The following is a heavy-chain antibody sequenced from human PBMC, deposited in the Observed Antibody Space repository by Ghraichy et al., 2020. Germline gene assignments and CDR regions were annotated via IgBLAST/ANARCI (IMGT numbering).Heavy chain of an antibody. Sequence: SETLSLTCTVSGGSISSGGYYWSWIRQHPGKGLEWIGYIYYSGSTYYNPSLKSRVTISVDTSKNQFSLKLSSVTAADTAVYYCARVEWNYYDSSGLMDYWGQGTLVTVSS. CDR2: IYYSGST. CDR1: GGSISSGGYY. D-gene: IGHD3-22*01. CDR3: ARVEWNYYDSSGLMDY. V-gene: IGHV4-31*03. J-gene: IGHJ4*02.